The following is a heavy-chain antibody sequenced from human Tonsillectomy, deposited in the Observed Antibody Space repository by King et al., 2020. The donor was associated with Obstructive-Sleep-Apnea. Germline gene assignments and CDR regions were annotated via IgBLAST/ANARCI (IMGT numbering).Heavy chain of an antibody. V-gene: IGHV4-59*01. CDR1: GGSISSYY. Sequence: QLQESGPGLVKPSETLSLTCTVSGGSISSYYWSWIRQPPGKGLEWIGYIYYSGSTNYNPSLKSRVTISVDTSKTQFSLKLSSVTAADTAVYYCAREGYSGYDPFDYWGQGTLVTVSS. CDR3: AREGYSGYDPFDY. J-gene: IGHJ4*02. CDR2: IYYSGST. D-gene: IGHD5-12*01.